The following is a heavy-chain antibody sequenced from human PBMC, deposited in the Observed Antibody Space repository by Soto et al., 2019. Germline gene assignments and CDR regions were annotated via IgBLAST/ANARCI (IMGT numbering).Heavy chain of an antibody. CDR2: IKRRNDGETT. Sequence: EVQLVESGGGLVEPGGSLRLSCAASGFTFTNAWMNWVRQAPGKGLEWVGRIKRRNDGETTDYAAPVKGTFTISRDDPNNTLFLQLNRLKTADTAVYYCTTVMEVAGKFGHRGQGTLVIVSS. J-gene: IGHJ4*02. V-gene: IGHV3-15*07. D-gene: IGHD6-19*01. CDR3: TTVMEVAGKFGH. CDR1: GFTFTNAW.